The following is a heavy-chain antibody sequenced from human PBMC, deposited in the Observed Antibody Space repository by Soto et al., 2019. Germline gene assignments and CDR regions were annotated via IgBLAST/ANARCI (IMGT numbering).Heavy chain of an antibody. CDR1: GFTLSRHT. J-gene: IGHJ3*02. D-gene: IGHD3-22*01. CDR2: IGSRTSDI. CDR3: VRDYYDKSGYPNTFDM. Sequence: LRLSCAASGFTLSRHTMNWVRQAPGKGLEWVSFIGSRTSDIYYADSVKGRFTISRDNAKNSLYLDLTRLRAEETAVYFCVRDYYDKSGYPNTFDMWGQGTMGTVSS. V-gene: IGHV3-21*01.